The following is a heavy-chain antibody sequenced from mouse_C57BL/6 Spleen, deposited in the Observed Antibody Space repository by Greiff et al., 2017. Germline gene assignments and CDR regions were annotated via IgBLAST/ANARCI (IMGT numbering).Heavy chain of an antibody. CDR2: IDPETGGP. J-gene: IGHJ2*01. D-gene: IGHD2-2*01. V-gene: IGHV1-15*01. CDR3: TRWGGYDLYYFDY. Sequence: VQLQQSGAELVRPGASVTLSCKASGYTFTDYEMHWVQQTPVHGLEWIGAIDPETGGPAYHQMFKGKAILPADKSSSTAYMGLRSLTSEDSAVYYCTRWGGYDLYYFDYWGQGTTLTVSS. CDR1: GYTFTDYE.